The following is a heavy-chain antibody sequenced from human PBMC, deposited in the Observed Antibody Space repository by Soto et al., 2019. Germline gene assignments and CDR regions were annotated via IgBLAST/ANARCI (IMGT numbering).Heavy chain of an antibody. J-gene: IGHJ4*02. D-gene: IGHD1-1*01. CDR3: ASTTFGGYSDY. V-gene: IGHV4-59*08. Sequence: SETLSLTCTVSGGSISSYYWSWIRQPPGKGLEWIGYIYYSGSTNYNPSLKSRVPISVDTSKNQFSLKLSSVTAADTAVYYCASTTFGGYSDYWGQGTLVTVSS. CDR1: GGSISSYY. CDR2: IYYSGST.